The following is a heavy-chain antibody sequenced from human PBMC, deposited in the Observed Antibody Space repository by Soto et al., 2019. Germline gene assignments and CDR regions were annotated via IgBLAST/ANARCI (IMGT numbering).Heavy chain of an antibody. Sequence: ASVKVSCKASGYTFTGYYMHWVRQAPGQGLEWMGWINPNSGGTNYAQKFQGWVTMTRDTSISTAYMELSRLRSDDTAVYYCARGRVSFLWQSLHGDAFDIWGQGTMVTVSS. J-gene: IGHJ3*02. D-gene: IGHD6-19*01. CDR2: INPNSGGT. CDR3: ARGRVSFLWQSLHGDAFDI. CDR1: GYTFTGYY. V-gene: IGHV1-2*04.